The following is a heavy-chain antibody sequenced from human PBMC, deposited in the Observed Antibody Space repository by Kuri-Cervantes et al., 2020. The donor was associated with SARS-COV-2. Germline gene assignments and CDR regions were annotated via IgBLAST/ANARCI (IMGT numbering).Heavy chain of an antibody. CDR3: VRGGRAAALFDY. V-gene: IGHV4-59*06. Sequence: SETLSLTCTVSGGSISSHYWSWIRQPPGKGLEWIGYIYYSGSTYYNPSLKSRVTISVDTSKNQFSLKLSSVTAADTAVYYCVRGGRAAALFDYWGQGTLVTVSS. CDR2: IYYSGST. D-gene: IGHD6-13*01. CDR1: GGSISSHY. J-gene: IGHJ4*02.